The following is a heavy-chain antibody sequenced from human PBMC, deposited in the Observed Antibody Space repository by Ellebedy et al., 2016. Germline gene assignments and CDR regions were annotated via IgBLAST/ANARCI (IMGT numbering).Heavy chain of an antibody. CDR2: ISGSGGST. D-gene: IGHD2-8*01. V-gene: IGHV3-23*01. CDR1: GFTFRSYA. Sequence: GESLKISXAASGFTFRSYAMSWVRQAPGKGLEWVSTISGSGGSTYYADSVKGRFTISRDNSKNTLYLQMNSLRAEDTAVYYCAKDPNTYCTNGICYDKHPYYFDYWGQGTLVTVSS. CDR3: AKDPNTYCTNGICYDKHPYYFDY. J-gene: IGHJ4*02.